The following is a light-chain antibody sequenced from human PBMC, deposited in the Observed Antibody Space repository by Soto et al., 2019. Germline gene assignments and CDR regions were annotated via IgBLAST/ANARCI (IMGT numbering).Light chain of an antibody. CDR1: QSISKY. CDR3: QQSYTSTT. J-gene: IGKJ5*01. CDR2: AAS. Sequence: DIQMTQSPSSLSASVGDRVTIACRASQSISKYLNWYQQKTGEAPKLLIYAASSLQSGVPSRFSGTGAETDFTLTITSLQPEDSAIYYCQQSYTSTTVGQGTRLEIK. V-gene: IGKV1-39*01.